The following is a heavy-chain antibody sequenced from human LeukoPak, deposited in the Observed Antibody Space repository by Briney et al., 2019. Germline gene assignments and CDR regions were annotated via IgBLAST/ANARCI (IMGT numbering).Heavy chain of an antibody. CDR1: GFTFSSYW. CDR2: IKQDGSEK. D-gene: IGHD5-18*01. V-gene: IGHV3-7*01. CDR3: ATYVDTAMVRDY. J-gene: IGHJ4*02. Sequence: AGGSLRLSCAASGFTFSSYWMSWVRQAPGKGLEWVANIKQDGSEKYYVDSVKGRFTISRDNAKNSLYLQMNSLRAEDTAVYNCATYVDTAMVRDYWGQGTLVTVSS.